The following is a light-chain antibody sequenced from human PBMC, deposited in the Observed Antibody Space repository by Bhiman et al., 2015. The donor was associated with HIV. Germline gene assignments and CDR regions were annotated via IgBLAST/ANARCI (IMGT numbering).Light chain of an antibody. Sequence: SDELTQPPSMSVSPGQTARITCSGHALPKQYAYWYQQKPGQAPVLVIYKDSERPSGIPARFSGSSSGTTVTLTISGVQAEDEADYYCQSADDTDSSVIFGGGTKLTVL. CDR3: QSADDTDSSVI. CDR1: ALPKQY. J-gene: IGLJ2*01. V-gene: IGLV3-25*03. CDR2: KDS.